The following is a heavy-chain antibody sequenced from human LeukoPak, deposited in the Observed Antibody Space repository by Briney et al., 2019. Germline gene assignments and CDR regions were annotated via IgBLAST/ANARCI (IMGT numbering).Heavy chain of an antibody. CDR3: ARGRQLVRRNAFDI. Sequence: SETLSLTCAVYGGSFSGYYWSWIRQPPGKGLEWMGEINHSGSTNYNPALKSRVTISVDTSKNQFSLKLSSVTAADTAVYYCARGRQLVRRNAFDIWGQGTMVTVSS. J-gene: IGHJ3*02. D-gene: IGHD6-6*01. CDR1: GGSFSGYY. V-gene: IGHV4-34*01. CDR2: INHSGST.